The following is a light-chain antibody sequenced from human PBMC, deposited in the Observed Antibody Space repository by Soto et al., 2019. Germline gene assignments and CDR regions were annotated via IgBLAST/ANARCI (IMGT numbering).Light chain of an antibody. Sequence: TQSPATLSLSPGERATLSCRSSQSVSSYLNWYQQKPGKAPKLLXYAASSLQSGVPSRFSGSGSGTDFTLTISSLQPEDFAVYYCQQYGSSPPWTFGQGTKVDIK. CDR2: AAS. J-gene: IGKJ1*01. V-gene: IGKV1-39*01. CDR1: QSVSSY. CDR3: QQYGSSPPWT.